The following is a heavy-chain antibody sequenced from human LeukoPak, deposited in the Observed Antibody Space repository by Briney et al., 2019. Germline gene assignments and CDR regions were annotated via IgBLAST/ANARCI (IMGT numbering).Heavy chain of an antibody. V-gene: IGHV4-39*07. CDR2: MYYSGST. Sequence: SETLSLTCTVSGGSISSSSYYWGWIRQPPGKGLEWIGSMYYSGSTYYNPSLKIRVTISVDTSKNQFSLKLSSLTAADTAVYYCAREGPYSSSSGIDYWGQGTLVTVSS. CDR3: AREGPYSSSSGIDY. J-gene: IGHJ4*02. CDR1: GGSISSSSYY. D-gene: IGHD6-6*01.